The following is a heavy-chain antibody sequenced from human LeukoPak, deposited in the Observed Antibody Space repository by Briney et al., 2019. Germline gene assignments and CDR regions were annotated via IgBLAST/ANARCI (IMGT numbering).Heavy chain of an antibody. CDR2: IYHSGST. J-gene: IGHJ4*02. CDR3: ARVEAAAGYFDY. D-gene: IGHD6-13*01. V-gene: IGHV4-38-2*01. CDR1: GYSISSGYY. Sequence: SETLSLTCAVSGYSISSGYYWGWSRQPPGKGLEWIGSIYHSGSTYYNPSLKSRVTISVDTSKNQFSLKLSSVTAADTAVYYCARVEAAAGYFDYWGQGTLVTVSS.